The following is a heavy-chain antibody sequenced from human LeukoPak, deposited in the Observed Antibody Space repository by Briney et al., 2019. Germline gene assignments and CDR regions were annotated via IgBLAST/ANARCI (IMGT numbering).Heavy chain of an antibody. J-gene: IGHJ5*02. CDR1: DDSISSYY. Sequence: PSETLSLTCTVSDDSISSYYWSWIRQPPGKGLEWIGYIYYSGSTNYNPSLKSRVTISVDTSKNQFSLKLSSVTAADTAVYYCARGFMDSYGYWFDPWGQGTLVTVSS. CDR2: IYYSGST. D-gene: IGHD5-18*01. V-gene: IGHV4-59*01. CDR3: ARGFMDSYGYWFDP.